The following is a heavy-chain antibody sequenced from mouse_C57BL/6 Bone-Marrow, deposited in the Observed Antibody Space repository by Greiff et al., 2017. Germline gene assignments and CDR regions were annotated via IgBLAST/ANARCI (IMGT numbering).Heavy chain of an antibody. V-gene: IGHV1-72*01. D-gene: IGHD2-1*01. J-gene: IGHJ4*01. CDR3: ARSTAGVAEYYYAMDY. Sequence: QVQLQQPGAELVKPGASVKLSCKASGYTFTSYWMHWVKQRPGRGLEWIGRIDPNSGGTKYNEKFKSKATLTEDTTSSTAYMQLSSLTSEPAAVFYGARSTAGVAEYYYAMDYWGQGTSVTVSS. CDR1: GYTFTSYW. CDR2: IDPNSGGT.